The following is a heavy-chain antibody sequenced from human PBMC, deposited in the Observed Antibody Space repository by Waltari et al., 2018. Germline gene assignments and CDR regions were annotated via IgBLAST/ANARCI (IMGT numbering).Heavy chain of an antibody. J-gene: IGHJ4*01. CDR1: GLQLNDFW. Sequence: VRLVESGGGFVQAGGSLRLACAASGLQLNDFWMHCVRQDAVKGLMWVSRIKNDGSGPIYAESVKGRFTISRDNAKNTLYLQMNSLRPEDTAVYYCVRAYYDGRLDYWGQGTLVTASS. CDR3: VRAYYDGRLDY. V-gene: IGHV3-74*02. CDR2: IKNDGSGP. D-gene: IGHD3-22*01.